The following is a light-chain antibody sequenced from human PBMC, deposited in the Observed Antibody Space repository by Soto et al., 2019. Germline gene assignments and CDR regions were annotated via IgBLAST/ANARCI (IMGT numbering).Light chain of an antibody. V-gene: IGLV1-51*02. CDR3: GTWDSSLTAAV. CDR2: ETY. J-gene: IGLJ3*02. Sequence: QSVLTQPPSASAAPGQKVTISCSGSSSNIGRNYVSWYQQLPGTAPKLVIFETYKRPSGIPDRFSGSKSLTSATLGITGLQTGDEADYYCGTWDSSLTAAVFGGGTKLTVL. CDR1: SSNIGRNY.